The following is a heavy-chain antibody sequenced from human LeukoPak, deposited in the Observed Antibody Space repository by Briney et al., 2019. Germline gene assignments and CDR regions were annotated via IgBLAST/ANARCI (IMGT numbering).Heavy chain of an antibody. CDR3: ARIAVPRVRRYFDY. CDR2: IYYSGTT. D-gene: IGHD6-19*01. Sequence: SETLSLTCTVSGDSMNSRSYYWGWIRQSPGKGLEWIGSIYYSGTTYYNPSLKSRVTISLDTSKNQFSLKLNSVTAADTAVYYCARIAVPRVRRYFDYWGQGTLVTVPS. J-gene: IGHJ4*02. CDR1: GDSMNSRSYY. V-gene: IGHV4-39*07.